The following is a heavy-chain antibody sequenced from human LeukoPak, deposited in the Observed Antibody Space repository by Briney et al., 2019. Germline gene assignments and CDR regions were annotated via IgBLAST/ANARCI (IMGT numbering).Heavy chain of an antibody. CDR2: ISVSGDAT. J-gene: IGHJ4*02. D-gene: IGHD2-21*02. Sequence: PGGSLRLSCAVSGLTLSRNAMTWVRQAPGKGLQWISSISVSGDATDYADSVKGRFTIYRDISKNTLYLQMNSLRVDDTAVYYCAKESAYCGSDCRSLSDYWGQGTLVTVSS. V-gene: IGHV3-23*01. CDR1: GLTLSRNA. CDR3: AKESAYCGSDCRSLSDY.